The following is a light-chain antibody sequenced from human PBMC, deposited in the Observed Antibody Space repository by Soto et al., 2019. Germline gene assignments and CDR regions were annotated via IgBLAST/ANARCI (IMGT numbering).Light chain of an antibody. J-gene: IGLJ1*01. CDR1: SSDVGGYNY. Sequence: QSVLTQPASVSGSPGQSITISCTGTSSDVGGYNYVSWSQQHPGKAPKLIIYEVSNQPSGVSNRFSGSKSGNTASVTISGLQAEDEADYYCSSYTTTDTYVFGTGTKVTVL. CDR2: EVS. V-gene: IGLV2-14*01. CDR3: SSYTTTDTYV.